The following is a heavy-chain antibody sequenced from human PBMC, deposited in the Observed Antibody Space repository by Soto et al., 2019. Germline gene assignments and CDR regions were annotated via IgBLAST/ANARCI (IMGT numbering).Heavy chain of an antibody. CDR3: ARDVLGYCSSTSCSNTAGMDV. J-gene: IGHJ6*02. Sequence: SETLSLTCTVSGGSISSGGYYWSWIRQHPGKGLEWIGYIYYSGSTYYNPSLKSRVTISVDTSKNQFSLKLSSVTAADTAVYYCARDVLGYCSSTSCSNTAGMDVWGQGTTVTVSS. D-gene: IGHD2-2*01. V-gene: IGHV4-31*03. CDR1: GGSISSGGYY. CDR2: IYYSGST.